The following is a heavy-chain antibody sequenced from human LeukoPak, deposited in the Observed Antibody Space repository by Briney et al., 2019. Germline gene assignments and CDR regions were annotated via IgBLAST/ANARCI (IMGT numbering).Heavy chain of an antibody. J-gene: IGHJ4*02. CDR1: GVSFTSTTYY. D-gene: IGHD3-10*01. CDR3: VRDEGPLWFGKYDYFDS. V-gene: IGHV4-39*07. Sequence: SETLSLTCSVSGVSFTSTTYYWGWIRQSPGKGLDWIGSIYYNGGTYYNPSLKSRVAISVDTSKNQFSLKVNSVTAADTAVYYCVRDEGPLWFGKYDYFDSWGQGTLVSVSS. CDR2: IYYNGGT.